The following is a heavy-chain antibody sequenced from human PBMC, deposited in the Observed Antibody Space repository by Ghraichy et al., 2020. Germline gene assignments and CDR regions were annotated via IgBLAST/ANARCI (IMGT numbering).Heavy chain of an antibody. V-gene: IGHV4-39*01. CDR2: IYYSGST. CDR1: GGSISSSSYY. J-gene: IGHJ4*02. Sequence: SETLSLTCTVSGGSISSSSYYWGWIRQPPGKGLEWIGSIYYSGSTYYNPSLKSRVTISVDTSKNQFSLKLSSVTAADTAVYYCARRTTGYSSGYFDYWGQGTLVTVSS. D-gene: IGHD6-19*01. CDR3: ARRTTGYSSGYFDY.